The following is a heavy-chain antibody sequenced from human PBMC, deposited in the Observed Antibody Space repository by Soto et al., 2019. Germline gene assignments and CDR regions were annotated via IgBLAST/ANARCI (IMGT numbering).Heavy chain of an antibody. CDR1: GFAFSTYG. CDR3: AQKNPGREWELPDY. D-gene: IGHD1-26*01. CDR2: TTSDGARI. Sequence: QVQLVESGGGVVQPGRSLRLSCAASGFAFSTYGMHWVRQAPGKGLEWVAVTTSDGARINYADSVKGRFTISRDNSRTRLYLQMNSLRMANTPVDYWAQKNPGREWELPDYWGQETWSPSPQ. J-gene: IGHJ4*01. V-gene: IGHV3-30*03.